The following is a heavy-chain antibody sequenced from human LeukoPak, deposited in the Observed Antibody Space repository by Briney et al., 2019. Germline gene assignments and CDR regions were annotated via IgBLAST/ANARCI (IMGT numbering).Heavy chain of an antibody. CDR1: GFTFSSYG. CDR2: ISGSGGST. J-gene: IGHJ4*02. Sequence: GGTLRLSCAASGFTFSSYGMSWVRQPPGKGLEWVSAISGSGGSTYYADSVKGRFTISRDNSKNTLYLQMNSLRAEDTAVYYCAKVGSGWSLVLKGLYFDYWGQGTLVTVSS. D-gene: IGHD6-19*01. CDR3: AKVGSGWSLVLKGLYFDY. V-gene: IGHV3-23*01.